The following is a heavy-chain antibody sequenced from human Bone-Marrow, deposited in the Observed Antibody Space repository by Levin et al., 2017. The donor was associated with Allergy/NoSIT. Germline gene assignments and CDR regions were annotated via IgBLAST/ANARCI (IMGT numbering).Heavy chain of an antibody. CDR2: ISGSGGST. CDR1: GFTFSSYA. J-gene: IGHJ4*02. CDR3: AKDVCSNRLPGYFDY. Sequence: GGSLRLSCAASGFTFSSYAMSWVRQAPGKGLEWVSAISGSGGSTYYADSVKGRFTISRDNSKNTLYLQMNSLRAEDTAVYYCAKDVCSNRLPGYFDYWGQGTLVTVSS. V-gene: IGHV3-23*01. D-gene: IGHD4-11*01.